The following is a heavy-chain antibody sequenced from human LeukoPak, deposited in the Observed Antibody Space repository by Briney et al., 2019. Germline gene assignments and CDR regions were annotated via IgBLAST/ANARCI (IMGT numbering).Heavy chain of an antibody. CDR2: IYYSGST. J-gene: IGHJ4*02. V-gene: IGHV4-31*03. D-gene: IGHD5-18*01. Sequence: SQTLSLTCTVSGGSISSGGYYWSWIRQHPGKGLEWIGYIYYSGSTYYNPSLKSRVTISVDTSKNQFSLKLSSVTAADTAVYYCARHGYSYGRNDFQYWGQGTLVTVSS. CDR3: ARHGYSYGRNDFQY. CDR1: GGSISSGGYY.